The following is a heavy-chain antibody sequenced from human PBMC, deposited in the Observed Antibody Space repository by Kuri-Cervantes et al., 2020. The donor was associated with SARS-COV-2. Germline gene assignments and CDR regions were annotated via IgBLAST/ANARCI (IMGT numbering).Heavy chain of an antibody. J-gene: IGHJ4*02. D-gene: IGHD3-3*01. Sequence: SETLSLTCIVSGVAIDSNSYYWVWIRQAPGKGLEWIGGIYDSVSTYHNPSLKRRVTISVDTSKNQFSLKVKSVTAADTAVYYCARVRLGVVIMEYYFDYWGQGTLVTVSS. CDR2: IYDSVST. V-gene: IGHV4-39*07. CDR1: GVAIDSNSYY. CDR3: ARVRLGVVIMEYYFDY.